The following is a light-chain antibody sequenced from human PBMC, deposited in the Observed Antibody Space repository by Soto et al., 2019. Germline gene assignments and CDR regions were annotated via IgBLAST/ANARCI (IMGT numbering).Light chain of an antibody. J-gene: IGKJ2*01. Sequence: FTTVGDRVTITCRASQSISSWLAWYQQKPGKAPKLLIFDASSLESGVPSRFSGSGSGTEFTLTISSLQPDDFATYYCQQYNSYSYTFGQGTKV. CDR2: DAS. CDR3: QQYNSYSYT. CDR1: QSISSW. V-gene: IGKV1-5*01.